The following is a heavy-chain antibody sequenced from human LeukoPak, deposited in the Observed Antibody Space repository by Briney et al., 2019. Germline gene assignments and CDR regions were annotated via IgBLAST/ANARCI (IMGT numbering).Heavy chain of an antibody. CDR3: TRPSYDSSVSGVVY. CDR1: GFTFSGSA. Sequence: GGSLRLSCATSGFTFSGSAMHWVRQASGKGLEWVGRIRSKANSYATTDVASVRGRFSISRDDSKNTAYLQMNSLKTEDTAVYYCTRPSYDSSVSGVVYWGQGTLVTVSS. CDR2: IRSKANSYAT. V-gene: IGHV3-73*01. D-gene: IGHD3-22*01. J-gene: IGHJ4*02.